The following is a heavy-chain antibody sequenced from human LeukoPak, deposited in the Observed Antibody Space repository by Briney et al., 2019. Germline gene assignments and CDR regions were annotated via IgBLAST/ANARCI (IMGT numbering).Heavy chain of an antibody. J-gene: IGHJ4*02. CDR1: GGSISSYY. D-gene: IGHD6-13*01. Sequence: PSETLSLTCTVSGGSISSYYWSWIRQPPGKGLEWIGYIYYSGSTNYNPSLKSRVTISVDTSKNQFSLKLSSVTAEDTAVYYCARATAAAVRYRFDYWGQGTLVTVSS. CDR2: IYYSGST. CDR3: ARATAAAVRYRFDY. V-gene: IGHV4-59*13.